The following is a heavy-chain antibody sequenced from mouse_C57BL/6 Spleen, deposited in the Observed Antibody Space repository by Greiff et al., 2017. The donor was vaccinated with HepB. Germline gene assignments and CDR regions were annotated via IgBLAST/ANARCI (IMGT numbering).Heavy chain of an antibody. CDR2: IYPGDGDT. Sequence: VQLQQSGPELVKPGASVKISCKASGYAFSSSWMNWVKQRPGKGLEWIGRIYPGDGDTNYNGKFKGKATLTADKSSSTAYMQLSSLTSEDSAVYCCAREGDYYDYDGYYFDCWGQGTTLTVSS. V-gene: IGHV1-82*01. CDR1: GYAFSSSW. J-gene: IGHJ2*01. CDR3: AREGDYYDYDGYYFDC. D-gene: IGHD2-4*01.